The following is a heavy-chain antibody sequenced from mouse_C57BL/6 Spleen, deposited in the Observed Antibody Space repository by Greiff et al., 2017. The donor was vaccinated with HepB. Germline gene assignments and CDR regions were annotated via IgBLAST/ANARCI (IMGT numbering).Heavy chain of an antibody. CDR3: ARNFPTAQVYYFDY. CDR2: IWTGGGT. CDR1: GFSLTSYA. Sequence: VQRVESGPGLVAPSQSLSITCTVSGFSLTSYAISWVRQPPGKGLEWLGVIWTGGGTNYNSALKSRLSISKDNSKSQVFLKMNSLQTDDTARYYCARNFPTAQVYYFDYWGQGTTLTVSS. D-gene: IGHD3-2*02. V-gene: IGHV2-9-1*01. J-gene: IGHJ2*01.